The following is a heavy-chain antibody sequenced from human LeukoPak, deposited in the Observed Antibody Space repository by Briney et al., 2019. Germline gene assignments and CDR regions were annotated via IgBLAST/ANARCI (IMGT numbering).Heavy chain of an antibody. CDR1: GFTFSSNW. J-gene: IGHJ4*02. Sequence: GGSLRLSCAASGFTFSSNWMHWVRQAPGKGLVWLSRINTDGNSTSYADSVKGRFTISRDNAKNTLYLQMNSLRAEDTAVYYCAKAGNGFGFDYWGQGTLVTVSS. CDR3: AKAGNGFGFDY. D-gene: IGHD3-3*01. CDR2: INTDGNST. V-gene: IGHV3-74*01.